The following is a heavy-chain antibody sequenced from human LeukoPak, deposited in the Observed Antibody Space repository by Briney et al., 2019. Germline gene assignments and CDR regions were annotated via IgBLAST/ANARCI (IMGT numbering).Heavy chain of an antibody. CDR1: GFTFSTTW. J-gene: IGHJ4*02. CDR3: ATAGNYRFDN. Sequence: GGSPRLSCAASGFTFSTTWLHWVRQTPGEGLVWISRMNSDGSTTNYADSVKGRFTISRDNAKSTLYLQMNNLRVEDTAVYYCATAGNYRFDNWGQGTLVTVSP. V-gene: IGHV3-74*01. D-gene: IGHD1-7*01. CDR2: MNSDGSTT.